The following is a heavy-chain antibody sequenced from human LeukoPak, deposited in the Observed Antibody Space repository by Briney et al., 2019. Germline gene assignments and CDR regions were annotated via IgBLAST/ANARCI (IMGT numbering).Heavy chain of an antibody. CDR2: ISGSDGST. D-gene: IGHD3-22*01. V-gene: IGHV3-23*01. CDR1: GFTFSSYA. J-gene: IGHJ4*02. Sequence: GGSLRLSCAASGFTFSSYAMSWVRQAPGKGLECVSGISGSDGSTYYADSVKGRFTISRDNSKNTLYLQVNSLRAEDTAVYYCAKGSYDSGGYSNNWGQGTLVTVSS. CDR3: AKGSYDSGGYSNN.